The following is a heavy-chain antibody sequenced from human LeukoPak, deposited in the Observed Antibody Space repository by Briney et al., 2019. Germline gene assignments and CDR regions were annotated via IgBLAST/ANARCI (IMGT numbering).Heavy chain of an antibody. J-gene: IGHJ4*02. D-gene: IGHD3-3*01. CDR1: GLAFSSYS. V-gene: IGHV3-30*04. Sequence: GGSLRLSCVASGLAFSSYSMHWVRQAPGKGLEWVGVICYDGSDEYYTDSVKGRFTISRDNSKNTVYLQMSSLRADDTAVYYCARDFTPEWFDIHWGQGTLVTVS. CDR2: ICYDGSDE. CDR3: ARDFTPEWFDIH.